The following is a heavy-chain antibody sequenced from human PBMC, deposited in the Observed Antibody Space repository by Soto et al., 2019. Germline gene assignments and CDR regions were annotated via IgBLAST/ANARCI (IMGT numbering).Heavy chain of an antibody. J-gene: IGHJ5*02. V-gene: IGHV4-59*01. D-gene: IGHD5-18*01. Sequence: SETLSLTCTVSGGSISSYYWSWIRQPPGKGLEWIGYIYYSGSTNYNPSLKSRVTISVDTSKNQFSLKLSSVTAADTAVYYCAREVDTAMASLDPWGQGNLVTVSS. CDR3: AREVDTAMASLDP. CDR1: GGSISSYY. CDR2: IYYSGST.